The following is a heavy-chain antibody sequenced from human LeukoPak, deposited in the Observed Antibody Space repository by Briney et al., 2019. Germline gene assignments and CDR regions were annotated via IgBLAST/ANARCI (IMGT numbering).Heavy chain of an antibody. CDR2: IRRGIGST. D-gene: IGHD1-1*01. V-gene: IGHV3-23*01. CDR3: AKKGQADDNGKPD. Sequence: PGGSLRLSCAASGFTFSSYDLSWVRQALGKGLECVSAIRRGIGSTYYADSVKGRFTISRDNSKNTLYLQMNNLRADDTAVYYCAKKGQADDNGKPDWGQGTLVTVSS. J-gene: IGHJ4*02. CDR1: GFTFSSYD.